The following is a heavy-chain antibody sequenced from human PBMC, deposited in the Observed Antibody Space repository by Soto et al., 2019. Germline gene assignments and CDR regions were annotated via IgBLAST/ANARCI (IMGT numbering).Heavy chain of an antibody. Sequence: SEPLSLTCAVYGGSFSGYYWSWIRQPPGKGLEWIGEINHSGSTNYNPSLKSRVTISVDTSKNQFSLKLSSVTAADTAVYYCARKVGATEGGDHYYYGMDVWGQGATVTVAS. V-gene: IGHV4-34*01. D-gene: IGHD1-26*01. CDR1: GGSFSGYY. CDR3: ARKVGATEGGDHYYYGMDV. CDR2: INHSGST. J-gene: IGHJ6*02.